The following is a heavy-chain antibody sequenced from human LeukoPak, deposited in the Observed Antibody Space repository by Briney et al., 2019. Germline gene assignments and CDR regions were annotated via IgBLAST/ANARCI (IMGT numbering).Heavy chain of an antibody. J-gene: IGHJ4*02. Sequence: SETLSLTCTVSGGSVSSGSYYWSWIRQPPGKGLEWFGYIYYSGSTNYNPSLKSRVTISVYTSKNQFSLKLSSVTAADTAVYYCARDRVAAAGSFDYWGQGTLVTVSS. CDR3: ARDRVAAAGSFDY. D-gene: IGHD6-13*01. V-gene: IGHV4-61*01. CDR2: IYYSGST. CDR1: GGSVSSGSYY.